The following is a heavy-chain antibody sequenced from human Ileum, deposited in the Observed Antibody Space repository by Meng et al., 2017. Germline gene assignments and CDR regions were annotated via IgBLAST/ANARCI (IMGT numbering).Heavy chain of an antibody. CDR1: GFTFRSYW. J-gene: IGHJ4*02. CDR3: ARAIEVAGTGGYY. D-gene: IGHD6-19*01. Sequence: GRLVEAGRCLVAPGGSLTPSCAASGFTFRSYWMHWVRQAPGKGLVWVSRINSDGSSTNYADSVKGRFTISRDNAKNTLHLQMNSLRAEDTAVYYCARAIEVAGTGGYYWGQGTLVTVSS. CDR2: INSDGSST. V-gene: IGHV3-74*01.